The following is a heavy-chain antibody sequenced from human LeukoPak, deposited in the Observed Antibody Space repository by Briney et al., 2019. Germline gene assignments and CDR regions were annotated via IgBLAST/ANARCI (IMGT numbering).Heavy chain of an antibody. D-gene: IGHD3-10*02. CDR1: GVTLSSYS. J-gene: IGHJ6*04. Sequence: PGGCLTLSCAASGVTLSSYSMNWVRPAPGEGLEWVSSISIISSYIYYTDSTEGRLTIYRDNAKNSLYPQMNSWRAEGTAVYYCAELGITMIGGVWGKGTTVTISS. CDR2: ISIISSYI. CDR3: AELGITMIGGV. V-gene: IGHV3-21*01.